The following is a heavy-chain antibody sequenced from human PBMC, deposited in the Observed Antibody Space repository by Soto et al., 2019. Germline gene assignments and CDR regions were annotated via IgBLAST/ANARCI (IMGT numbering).Heavy chain of an antibody. Sequence: SVKVSCKASGGTFSSYAISWVRQAPGQGLEWMGGIIPIFGTANYAQKFQGRVTITADESTSTAYMELSSLRSEDTAVYYCARDVAGSAGTDYYYGMDVWGQGTTVTVSS. CDR3: ARDVAGSAGTDYYYGMDV. V-gene: IGHV1-69*13. CDR1: GGTFSSYA. D-gene: IGHD2-15*01. CDR2: IIPIFGTA. J-gene: IGHJ6*02.